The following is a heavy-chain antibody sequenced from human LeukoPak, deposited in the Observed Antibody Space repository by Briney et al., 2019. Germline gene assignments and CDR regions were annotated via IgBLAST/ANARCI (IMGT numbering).Heavy chain of an antibody. CDR3: ARDRHSGSYHDAFDI. CDR2: IIPIFGTA. D-gene: IGHD1-26*01. CDR1: GGTFSSYA. V-gene: IGHV1-69*06. Sequence: GASVKVSCKASGGTFSSYAISWVRQAPGQGLEWMGGIIPIFGTANYAQKFQGRVTITADKSTSTAYMELSSLRSEDTAVYYCARDRHSGSYHDAFDIWGQGTMVTVSS. J-gene: IGHJ3*02.